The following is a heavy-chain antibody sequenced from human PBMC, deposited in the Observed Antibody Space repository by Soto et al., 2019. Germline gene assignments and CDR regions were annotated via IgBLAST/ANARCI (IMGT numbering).Heavy chain of an antibody. CDR3: AGDRKRMTMVRGEPRGRDV. CDR1: GGTFSSYA. D-gene: IGHD3-10*01. Sequence: SVKVSCKASGGTFSSYAISWVRQAPGQGLEWMGGSIPIFGTGNYAQKLQGRVTITADKSTSTPHNDRSRLKSEDTDVYYCAGDRKRMTMVRGEPRGRDVWGQGPRVTVSS. CDR2: SIPIFGTG. J-gene: IGHJ6*02. V-gene: IGHV1-69*06.